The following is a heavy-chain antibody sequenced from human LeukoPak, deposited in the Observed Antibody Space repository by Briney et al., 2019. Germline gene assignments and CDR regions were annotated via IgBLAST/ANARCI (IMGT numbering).Heavy chain of an antibody. CDR2: INSDGTYT. J-gene: IGHJ4*02. Sequence: GGSLRLSCAASGFAFSSSWMLWVRLAPGKGLVWVSRINSDGTYTNYADSVKGRFTISRDNAKNTLYLQMNSLRAEDTAVYYCARDLSHTFDYWGQGTLVTVSS. V-gene: IGHV3-74*01. CDR1: GFAFSSSW. CDR3: ARDLSHTFDY.